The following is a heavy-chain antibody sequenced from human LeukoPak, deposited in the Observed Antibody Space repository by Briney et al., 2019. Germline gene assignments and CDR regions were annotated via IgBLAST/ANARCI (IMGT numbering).Heavy chain of an antibody. CDR1: GFTFSSYE. Sequence: GGSLRLSCAASGFTFSSYEMNWVRQAPGKGLEWVSYISSSGSTIYYADSVKGRFTISRDNAKSSLYLQMNSLRAEDTAVYYCARVAQLGNDYWGQGTLVTVSS. CDR2: ISSSGSTI. D-gene: IGHD7-27*01. CDR3: ARVAQLGNDY. J-gene: IGHJ4*02. V-gene: IGHV3-48*03.